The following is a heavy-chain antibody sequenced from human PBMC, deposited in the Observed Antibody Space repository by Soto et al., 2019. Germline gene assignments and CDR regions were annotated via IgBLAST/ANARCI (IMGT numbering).Heavy chain of an antibody. CDR1: GDSISSGGHS. J-gene: IGHJ5*02. V-gene: IGHV4-30-2*01. CDR3: ARRIAVPPRKNRFAP. Sequence: QLQLQESGSGLVKPSQSLSLTCAVSGDSISSGGHSWSWIRQPPGQGLEWIGYIYPSGSTYYNPSLEHRVTLSVDRPKNQFSLKLTSVTAAHPAVYYSARRIAVPPRKNRFAPWGQGILVSVSS. CDR2: IYPSGST. D-gene: IGHD6-19*01.